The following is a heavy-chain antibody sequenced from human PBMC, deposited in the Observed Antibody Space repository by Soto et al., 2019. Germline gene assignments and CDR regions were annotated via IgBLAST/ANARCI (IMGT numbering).Heavy chain of an antibody. V-gene: IGHV1-2*02. CDR2: INPNSGGT. D-gene: IGHD3-22*01. Sequence: ASVKVSCKASGYTFTGYYMHWVRQAPGQGLEWMGWINPNSGGTNYAQKFQGRVTMTRDTSISTAYMELSRLRSDDTAVYYCARDGTYYYDSSGYPDDAFDIWGQGTMVTVSS. J-gene: IGHJ3*02. CDR1: GYTFTGYY. CDR3: ARDGTYYYDSSGYPDDAFDI.